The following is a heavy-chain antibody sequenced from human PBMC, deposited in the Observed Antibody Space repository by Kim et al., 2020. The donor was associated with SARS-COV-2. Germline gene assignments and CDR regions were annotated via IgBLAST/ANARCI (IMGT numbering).Heavy chain of an antibody. J-gene: IGHJ3*02. Sequence: SETLSLTCAVYGGSFSGYYWSWIRQPPGKGLEWIGEINHSGSTNYNPSLKSRVTISVDTSKNQFSLKLSSVTAADTAVYYCARAPRYYDFWSGPRAFDIWGQGTMVTVSS. CDR1: GGSFSGYY. D-gene: IGHD3-3*01. V-gene: IGHV4-34*01. CDR2: INHSGST. CDR3: ARAPRYYDFWSGPRAFDI.